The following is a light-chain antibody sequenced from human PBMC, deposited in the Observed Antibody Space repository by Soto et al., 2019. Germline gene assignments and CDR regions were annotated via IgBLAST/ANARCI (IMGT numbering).Light chain of an antibody. CDR2: DVF. CDR3: GQPHWPWT. V-gene: IGKV3-11*01. CDR1: QTIGNW. Sequence: VLTQSPATVSLSPGERATLSCRASQTIGNWLAWYQQQPGQAPRLLIYDVFNRAPGIPARFSGSGSGTDFTLTISSLEPEDFAVYYCGQPHWPWTVGLGTNVENK. J-gene: IGKJ1*01.